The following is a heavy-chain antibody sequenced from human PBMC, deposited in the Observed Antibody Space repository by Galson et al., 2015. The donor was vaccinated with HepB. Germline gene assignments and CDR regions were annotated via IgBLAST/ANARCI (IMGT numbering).Heavy chain of an antibody. V-gene: IGHV3-13*01. CDR3: ARSRGPDDIVVVPAEPYYYYMDV. Sequence: SLRLSCAASGFTFSSYDMHWVRQATGKGLEWVSAIGTAGDTYYPGSVKGRFTISRGNAKNSLYLQMNSLRAGDTAVYYCARSRGPDDIVVVPAEPYYYYMDVWGKGTTVTVSS. CDR1: GFTFSSYD. CDR2: IGTAGDT. D-gene: IGHD2-2*01. J-gene: IGHJ6*03.